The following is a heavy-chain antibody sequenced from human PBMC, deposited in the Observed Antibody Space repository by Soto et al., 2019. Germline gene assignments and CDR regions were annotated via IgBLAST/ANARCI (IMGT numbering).Heavy chain of an antibody. CDR1: GGTFSSYT. CDR3: ARDQFVVVPAAQGSYNWFDP. J-gene: IGHJ5*02. CDR2: IIPILGIA. D-gene: IGHD2-2*01. Sequence: QVQLVQSGAEVKKPGSSVKVSCKASGGTFSSYTISWVRQAPGQGLEWMGRIIPILGIANYAQKFQGRVTITADKSTSTAYMELSSLRSEDTAVYYCARDQFVVVPAAQGSYNWFDPWGQGTLVTVSS. V-gene: IGHV1-69*08.